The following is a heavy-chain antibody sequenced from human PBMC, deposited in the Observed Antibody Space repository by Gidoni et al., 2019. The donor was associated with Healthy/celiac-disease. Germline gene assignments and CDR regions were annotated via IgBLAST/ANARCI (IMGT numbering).Heavy chain of an antibody. CDR3: ASFEIAVAGQIDY. Sequence: QLQLQESGPGLVKPSETLSLTCTVSGGPISSSSYYWGWIRQPPGKGLEWIGSIYYSGSTYYNPSLKSRVTISVDTSKNQFSLKLSSVTAADTAVYYCASFEIAVAGQIDYWGQGTLVTVSS. J-gene: IGHJ4*02. CDR2: IYYSGST. CDR1: GGPISSSSYY. V-gene: IGHV4-39*01. D-gene: IGHD6-19*01.